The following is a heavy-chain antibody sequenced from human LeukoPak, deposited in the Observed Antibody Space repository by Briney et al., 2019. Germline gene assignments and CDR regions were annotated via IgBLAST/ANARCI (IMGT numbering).Heavy chain of an antibody. Sequence: SETLSLTCTVSGYSISSGYYWGWIRQPPGKGLEWLGSIYHSGSTYYNPSLKSRVTISVDTSKNQFSLKLSSVTAADTAVYYCARGGSSGWYEGRFDYWGQGTLVTVSS. D-gene: IGHD6-19*01. J-gene: IGHJ4*02. CDR1: GYSISSGYY. CDR2: IYHSGST. CDR3: ARGGSSGWYEGRFDY. V-gene: IGHV4-38-2*02.